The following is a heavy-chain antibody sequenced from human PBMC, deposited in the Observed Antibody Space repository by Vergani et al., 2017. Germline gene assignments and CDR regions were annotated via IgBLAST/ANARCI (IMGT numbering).Heavy chain of an antibody. Sequence: QVQLVESGGGVVQPGRSLRLSCAASGFTFSSYGMHWVRQAPGKGLEWVAVIWYDGSNKYYADSVKGRFTISRDNSKNTLYLQMNSRRAEDTAVYYWARGGPRGNWRYGMDVWGQGTTVTVSS. CDR1: GFTFSSYG. D-gene: IGHD1-1*01. V-gene: IGHV3-33*01. CDR2: IWYDGSNK. CDR3: ARGGPRGNWRYGMDV. J-gene: IGHJ6*02.